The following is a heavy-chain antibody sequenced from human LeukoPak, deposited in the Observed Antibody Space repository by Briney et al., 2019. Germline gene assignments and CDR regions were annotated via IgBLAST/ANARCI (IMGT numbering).Heavy chain of an antibody. CDR2: INHSGST. CDR1: GGSFSGYY. J-gene: IGHJ4*02. CDR3: ARVYCSSTSCLYYFDY. D-gene: IGHD2-2*01. Sequence: LSETLSLTCAVYGGSFSGYYWSWIRQPPGKGLGWIGEINHSGSTNYNPSLKSRVTISVDTSKNQFSLKLSSVTAADTAVYYCARVYCSSTSCLYYFDYWGQGTLVTVSS. V-gene: IGHV4-34*01.